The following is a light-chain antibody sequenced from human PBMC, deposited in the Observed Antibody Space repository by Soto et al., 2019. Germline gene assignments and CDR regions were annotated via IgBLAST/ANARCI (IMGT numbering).Light chain of an antibody. J-gene: IGLJ1*01. CDR2: EVT. V-gene: IGLV2-8*01. CDR1: SSDIGASNF. CDR3: SSFTGFSTV. Sequence: QSVLTQPPSAPGSPGQSVTISCTGTSSDIGASNFVSWYQQHPGKAPKLVIYEVTKRPSGVPDRFSGSKFGNTASVTVSGLQTEDEADYYCSSFTGFSTVFGSGTKVTVL.